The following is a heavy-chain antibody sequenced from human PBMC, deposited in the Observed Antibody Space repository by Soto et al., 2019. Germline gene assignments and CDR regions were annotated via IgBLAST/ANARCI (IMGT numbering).Heavy chain of an antibody. V-gene: IGHV3-48*01. CDR3: ARDLGSSWYPEYFQH. J-gene: IGHJ1*01. CDR2: VTSSSSTI. Sequence: PGGSLRLSCAASGFTFSSYSMNWVRQAPGKGLEWVSYVTSSSSTIYYADTVKGRFTISRDNAKNSLYLQMNSLRAEDTAVYYCARDLGSSWYPEYFQHWGQGT. CDR1: GFTFSSYS. D-gene: IGHD6-13*01.